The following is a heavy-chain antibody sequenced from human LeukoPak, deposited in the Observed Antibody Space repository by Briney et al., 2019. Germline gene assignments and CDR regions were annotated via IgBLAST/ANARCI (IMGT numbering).Heavy chain of an antibody. Sequence: GGSLRLSCAASGFTFSSYSMNWVRQAPGKGLEWVSSISSSSSYIYYADSVKGRFTISRDNAKNSLYLQVNSLRAEDTAVYYCARDGDKYSSSWYASDYFDYWGQGTLVTVSS. CDR3: ARDGDKYSSSWYASDYFDY. V-gene: IGHV3-21*01. CDR2: ISSSSSYI. CDR1: GFTFSSYS. J-gene: IGHJ4*02. D-gene: IGHD6-13*01.